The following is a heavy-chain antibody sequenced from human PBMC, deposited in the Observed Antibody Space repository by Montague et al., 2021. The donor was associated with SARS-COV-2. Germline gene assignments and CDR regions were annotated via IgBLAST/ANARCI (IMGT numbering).Heavy chain of an antibody. D-gene: IGHD4-23*01. CDR2: ITHGGST. CDR1: GGSLSGFY. V-gene: IGHV4-34*01. CDR3: ARSHDYRGNDYFDS. J-gene: IGHJ4*02. Sequence: SETLSLTCAVYGGSLSGFYWTWIRQAPGKGLEWVGEITHGGSTSYSPALKSGLTISLDTSKNQFSLKLDSVIAADTATYYCARSHDYRGNDYFDSWGQGALVIVSS.